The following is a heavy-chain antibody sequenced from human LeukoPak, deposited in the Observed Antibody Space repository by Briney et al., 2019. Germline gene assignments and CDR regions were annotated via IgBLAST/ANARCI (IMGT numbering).Heavy chain of an antibody. CDR3: ARAFWSGPPDY. CDR1: GFTFSSYW. CDR2: INSDGSST. D-gene: IGHD3-3*01. V-gene: IGHV3-74*01. Sequence: PGGPLRLSCAASGFTFSSYWMHWVRQTPGKGLVWVSRINSDGSSTSYADSVKGRFTISRDNAKNTLYLQMNSLRAEDTAVYYCARAFWSGPPDYWGQGTLVTVSS. J-gene: IGHJ4*02.